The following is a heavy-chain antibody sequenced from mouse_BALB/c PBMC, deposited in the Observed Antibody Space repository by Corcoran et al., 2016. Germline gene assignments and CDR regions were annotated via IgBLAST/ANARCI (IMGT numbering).Heavy chain of an antibody. V-gene: IGHV1S136*01. CDR2: INPYNDGT. CDR1: GYTFNSYV. CDR3: ARDGFAY. J-gene: IGHJ3*01. Sequence: EVQLQQSGPELVKPGASVKMSCKASGYTFNSYVMHWVKQKPAQGLEWIGYINPYNDGTKYNEKFKGKATLTSDKSSSTAYMELSSLTSEDSAVDYCARDGFAYWGQGTLVTVSA. D-gene: IGHD2-3*01.